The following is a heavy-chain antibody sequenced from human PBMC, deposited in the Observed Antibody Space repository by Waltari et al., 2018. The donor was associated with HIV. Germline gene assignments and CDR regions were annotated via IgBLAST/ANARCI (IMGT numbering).Heavy chain of an antibody. V-gene: IGHV3-21*01. J-gene: IGHJ4*02. CDR3: ARDQTAMGNFDY. CDR2: ISSSSYI. D-gene: IGHD5-18*01. Sequence: EVQLVESGGGLVKPGGSLRLSCAASGFTFSSYSMNWVRQAPGKVLEWVSSISSSSYIYYADSVKGRFTISRDNAKNSLYLQMNSLRAEDTAVYYCARDQTAMGNFDYWGQGTLVTVSS. CDR1: GFTFSSYS.